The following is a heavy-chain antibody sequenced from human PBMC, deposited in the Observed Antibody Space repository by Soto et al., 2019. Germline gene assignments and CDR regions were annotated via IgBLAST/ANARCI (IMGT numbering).Heavy chain of an antibody. CDR2: ISSSGSSI. CDR1: GFTFSDYY. V-gene: IGHV3-11*01. CDR3: ARLKTYFDY. J-gene: IGHJ4*02. Sequence: GGSLRLSCAASGFTFSDYYMSWIRQAPGKGLEWVSSISSSGSSIYYADSVKGRFTISRDNSKNSLYLRMNSLRAEDTAVYYCARLKTYFDYWGQGTLVTVSS.